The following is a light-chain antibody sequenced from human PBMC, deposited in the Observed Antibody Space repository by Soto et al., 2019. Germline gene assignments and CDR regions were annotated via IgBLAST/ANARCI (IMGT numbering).Light chain of an antibody. CDR3: QQYKSYSYT. Sequence: DIQMTQSPSTLSASVGDRVTITCRASQSIGSWLAWYQQNPGKAPKLLIFDASSLESGVPSRFSGSGSGTEFTLSVSSLQPDDFATYYCQQYKSYSYTFGQGTKLEIK. CDR1: QSIGSW. V-gene: IGKV1-5*01. J-gene: IGKJ2*01. CDR2: DAS.